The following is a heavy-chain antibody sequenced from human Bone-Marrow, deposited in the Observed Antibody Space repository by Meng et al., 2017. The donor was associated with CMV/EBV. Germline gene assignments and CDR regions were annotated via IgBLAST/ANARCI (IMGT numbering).Heavy chain of an antibody. Sequence: SETLSLTCTVSGGSISSSSYYWGWIRQPPGKGLEWIGSIYYSGSTYYNPSLKSRVTISVDTSKNQFSLKLSSVTAADTAVYYCARLRWELLGFDYWGQGTTVTVSS. CDR1: GGSISSSSYY. J-gene: IGHJ4*03. CDR2: IYYSGST. D-gene: IGHD1-26*01. CDR3: ARLRWELLGFDY. V-gene: IGHV4-39*01.